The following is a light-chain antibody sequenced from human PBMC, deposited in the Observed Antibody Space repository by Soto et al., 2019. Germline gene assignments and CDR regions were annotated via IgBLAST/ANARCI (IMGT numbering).Light chain of an antibody. Sequence: EIVLTQSPGTLSLSPCERATLSCRASQSVSSSYLAWYQQKPGQAPRLLIYGASSRATGIPDRFSGSGSGKDFTLTISRLEPEDFAVYYCQHYGSSALFGPGTKVDIK. CDR1: QSVSSSY. CDR2: GAS. CDR3: QHYGSSAL. V-gene: IGKV3-20*01. J-gene: IGKJ3*01.